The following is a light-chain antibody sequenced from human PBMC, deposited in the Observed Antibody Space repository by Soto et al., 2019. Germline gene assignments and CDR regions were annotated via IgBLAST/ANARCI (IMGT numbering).Light chain of an antibody. CDR1: SSDVGGYNY. Sequence: QSVLTQPPSASGSPGQSVPISCTGTSSDVGGYNYVSWYQHHPGKAPKLIIYEVDERPSGVPDRFSGSKSGNTASLTVSGLQAEDEADYYCSSYVGSNNFPYVFGTGTKVTVL. J-gene: IGLJ1*01. V-gene: IGLV2-8*01. CDR2: EVD. CDR3: SSYVGSNNFPYV.